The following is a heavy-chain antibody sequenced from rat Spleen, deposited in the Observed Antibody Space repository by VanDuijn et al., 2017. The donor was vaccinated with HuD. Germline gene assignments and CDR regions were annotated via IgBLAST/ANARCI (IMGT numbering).Heavy chain of an antibody. Sequence: EVQLVETGGGLVQPGKSLKLSCVASGFTFSRYWMYWIRQAPGEGLEWVSSISPDGGSTYYPDSVKGRFTISRDNAENTVYLQMNSLRSEDTATYYCARHGVNYGAYNWFAYWGQGTLVTVSS. CDR2: ISPDGGST. D-gene: IGHD1-11*01. CDR3: ARHGVNYGAYNWFAY. J-gene: IGHJ3*01. V-gene: IGHV5-58*01. CDR1: GFTFSRYW.